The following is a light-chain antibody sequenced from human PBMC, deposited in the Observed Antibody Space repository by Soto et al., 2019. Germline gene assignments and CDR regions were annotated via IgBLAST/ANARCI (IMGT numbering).Light chain of an antibody. CDR3: QSYDSVMRASV. CDR1: SSNIGAGYD. J-gene: IGLJ2*01. Sequence: QSVLTQPPSVSGAPGQRLTISCTGNSSNIGAGYDVHWYQQFPGTAPKLLIFGDINRPSGVPDRFSASKSGTSASLAITGLQAEDEADYYCQSYDSVMRASVFGGGTKLTVL. V-gene: IGLV1-40*01. CDR2: GDI.